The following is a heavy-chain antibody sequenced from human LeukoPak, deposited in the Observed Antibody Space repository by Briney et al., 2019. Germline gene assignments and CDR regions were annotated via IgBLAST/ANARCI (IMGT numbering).Heavy chain of an antibody. J-gene: IGHJ4*02. CDR2: IYYSGST. Sequence: KPSETLSLTCTVSGGSISSSSYYWGWIRQPPGKGLEWIGSIYYSGSTYYNPSLKSRVTISVDTSKNQFSLKLSSVTAADTAVYYCARVRDDYIWGSYRYRGYFDYWGQGTLVTVSS. V-gene: IGHV4-39*07. CDR1: GGSISSSSYY. D-gene: IGHD3-16*02. CDR3: ARVRDDYIWGSYRYRGYFDY.